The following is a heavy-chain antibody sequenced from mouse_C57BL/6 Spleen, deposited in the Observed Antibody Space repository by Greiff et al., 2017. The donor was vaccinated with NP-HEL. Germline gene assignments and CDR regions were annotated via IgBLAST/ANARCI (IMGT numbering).Heavy chain of an antibody. CDR1: GFNIKDDS. D-gene: IGHD2-4*01. J-gene: IGHJ3*01. Sequence: VQLQQSGAELVRPGASVKLSCTASGFNIKDDSMHWVKQRPEQGLEWIGWIDPENGDTEYASKFQGKATITADTSSNTAYLQLSSLTSEDTAVYYCATADYGFAYWGQGTLVTVSA. CDR2: IDPENGDT. V-gene: IGHV14-4*01. CDR3: ATADYGFAY.